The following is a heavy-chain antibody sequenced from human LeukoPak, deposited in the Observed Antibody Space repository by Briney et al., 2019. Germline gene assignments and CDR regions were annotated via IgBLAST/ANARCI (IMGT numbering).Heavy chain of an antibody. V-gene: IGHV3-49*04. CDR3: AKVRVGTAHFDY. CDR2: IRSKAYGGTT. D-gene: IGHD2-15*01. J-gene: IGHJ4*02. CDR1: GFTFGDYA. Sequence: GGSLRLSCTASGFTFGDYAMSWVRQAPGKGLEWVGFIRSKAYGGTTEYAASVKGRFTISRDDSKSIAYLQMNSLKTEDTAVYYCAKVRVGTAHFDYWGQGTLVTVSS.